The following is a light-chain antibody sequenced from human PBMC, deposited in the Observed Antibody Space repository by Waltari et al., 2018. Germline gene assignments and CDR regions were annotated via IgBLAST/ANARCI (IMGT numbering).Light chain of an antibody. CDR3: CSYAGSSISVV. V-gene: IGLV2-23*02. CDR1: SSDVGSSNL. CDR2: EVS. J-gene: IGLJ2*01. Sequence: QSALTQPAPVSGSPGPSITIPCTGTSSDVGSSNLVSWYQQHPDKAPKLMIYEVSKRPSGVSNRFSGSKSGNTASLTISGLQAEDEADYYCCSYAGSSISVVFGGGTKLTVL.